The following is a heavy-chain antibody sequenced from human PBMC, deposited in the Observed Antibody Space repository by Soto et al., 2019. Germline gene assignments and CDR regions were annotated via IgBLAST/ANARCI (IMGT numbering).Heavy chain of an antibody. Sequence: SETLSLTCTVSGDSVSGYYWSWTRQPPGKGLEWIGYIHHSGSSNYNPSLTSRVIISVDTSKNQFSLKLSSVTAADTAVYYCARDAYYYDSNGQQGHAFEIWGQGTMVTVSS. V-gene: IGHV4-59*02. D-gene: IGHD3-22*01. CDR1: GDSVSGYY. CDR2: IHHSGSS. J-gene: IGHJ3*02. CDR3: ARDAYYYDSNGQQGHAFEI.